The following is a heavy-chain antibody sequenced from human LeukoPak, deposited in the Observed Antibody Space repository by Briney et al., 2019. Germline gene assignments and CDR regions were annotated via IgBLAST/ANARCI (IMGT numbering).Heavy chain of an antibody. CDR2: ISGSGGST. V-gene: IGHV3-23*01. CDR3: AKTPYSSSWYYFQH. CDR1: GFTFSSYA. D-gene: IGHD6-13*01. J-gene: IGHJ1*01. Sequence: GGSLGLSCAASGFTFSSYAMSWVRQAPGKGLEWVSAISGSGGSTYYADSVKGRFTISRDNSKNTLYLQMNSLRAEDTAVYYCAKTPYSSSWYYFQHWGQGTLVTVSS.